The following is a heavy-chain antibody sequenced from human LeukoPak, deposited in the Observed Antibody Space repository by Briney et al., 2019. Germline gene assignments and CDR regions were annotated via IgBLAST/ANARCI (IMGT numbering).Heavy chain of an antibody. V-gene: IGHV3-53*04. J-gene: IGHJ4*02. CDR1: GFTVSTNC. CDR2: IYSGGTT. D-gene: IGHD5-18*01. CDR3: ARVDTVMAYYFDL. Sequence: GGSLRLSCAASGFTVSTNCMTWVRQAPGKGLECVSTIYSGGTTYYADSVMGRFTISRHNSRNTLYLQMSSLRAEDTAVYYCARVDTVMAYYFDLWGQGTLVTVSS.